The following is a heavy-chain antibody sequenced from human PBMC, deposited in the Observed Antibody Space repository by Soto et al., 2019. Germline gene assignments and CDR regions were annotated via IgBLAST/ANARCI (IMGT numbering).Heavy chain of an antibody. CDR3: ARMFTTVTIPPYGMDV. D-gene: IGHD4-17*01. V-gene: IGHV3-21*01. CDR1: GFTFSSYS. CDR2: ISSSSSYI. J-gene: IGHJ6*02. Sequence: PGGSLRLSCAASGFTFSSYSMNWVRQAPRRGLEWVSSISSSSSYIYYADSVKGRFTISRDNAKNSLYLQMDSLRAEDTAVYYCARMFTTVTIPPYGMDVWGQGTTVTVSS.